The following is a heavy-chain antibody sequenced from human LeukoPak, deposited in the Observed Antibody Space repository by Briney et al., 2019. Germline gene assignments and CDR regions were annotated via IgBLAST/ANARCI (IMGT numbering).Heavy chain of an antibody. CDR1: GYTFTSYG. CDR2: ISAYNGNT. Sequence: ASVKVSCKASGYTFTSYGISWVRQAPGQGLEWMGWISAYNGNTSYAQKLQGRVTMTTDTSTSTAYMELRSLRSDDTAVYYCARDLGNMIVVVMGDYWGQGTLVTVSS. V-gene: IGHV1-18*01. CDR3: ARDLGNMIVVVMGDY. J-gene: IGHJ4*02. D-gene: IGHD3-22*01.